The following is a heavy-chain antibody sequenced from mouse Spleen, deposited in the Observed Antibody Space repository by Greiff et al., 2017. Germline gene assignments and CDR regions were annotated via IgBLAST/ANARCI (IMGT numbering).Heavy chain of an antibody. CDR1: GYSITSDY. D-gene: IGHD2-1*01. J-gene: IGHJ4*01. V-gene: IGHV3-8*01. Sequence: VQLKQSGPGLAKPSQTLSLTCSVTGYSITSDYWNWLRKFPGNKLEYMGYISYSGSTYYNPSLKSRISITRDTSKNQYYLQLNSVTTEDTATYYCARSRGNYGAMDYWGQGTSVTVSS. CDR3: ARSRGNYGAMDY. CDR2: ISYSGST.